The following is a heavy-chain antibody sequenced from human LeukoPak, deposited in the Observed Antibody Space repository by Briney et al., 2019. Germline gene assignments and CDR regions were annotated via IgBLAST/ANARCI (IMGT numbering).Heavy chain of an antibody. CDR1: GLTFSSHW. CDR2: IYHSGST. Sequence: PGGSPRLSCAASGLTFSSHWMHWVRQAPGKGLEWIGEIYHSGSTNYNPSLKSRVTISVDKSKNQFSLKLSSVTAADTAVYYCARGGNSAEGPFDYWGQGTLVTVSS. D-gene: IGHD4-23*01. J-gene: IGHJ4*02. CDR3: ARGGNSAEGPFDY. V-gene: IGHV4-4*02.